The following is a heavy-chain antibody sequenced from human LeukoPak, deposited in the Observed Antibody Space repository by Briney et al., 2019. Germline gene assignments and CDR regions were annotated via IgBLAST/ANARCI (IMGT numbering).Heavy chain of an antibody. D-gene: IGHD3-3*01. CDR3: ARGSRFLEWLDAFDI. V-gene: IGHV4-59*08. J-gene: IGHJ3*02. CDR1: GGSFSGYY. Sequence: SETLSLTCAVYGGSFSGYYWSWIRQPPGKGLEWIGYIYYSGSTNYNPSLKSRVTISVDTSKNQFSLKLSSVTAADTAVYYCARGSRFLEWLDAFDIWGQGTMVTVSS. CDR2: IYYSGST.